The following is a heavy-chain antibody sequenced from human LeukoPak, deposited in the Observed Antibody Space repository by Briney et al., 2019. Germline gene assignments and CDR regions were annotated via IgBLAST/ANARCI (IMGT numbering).Heavy chain of an antibody. D-gene: IGHD5-18*01. CDR2: IYYSGST. J-gene: IGHJ4*02. Sequence: SETLSLTCTVSGGSIISSSYYWGWIRQPPGKGLEWIGGIYYSGSTYYNPSLKSRVTISVDTSKNQFSLKLSSVTAADTAVCYCAILEYTAMVLDYWGQGTLVTVSS. CDR1: GGSIISSSYY. V-gene: IGHV4-39*01. CDR3: AILEYTAMVLDY.